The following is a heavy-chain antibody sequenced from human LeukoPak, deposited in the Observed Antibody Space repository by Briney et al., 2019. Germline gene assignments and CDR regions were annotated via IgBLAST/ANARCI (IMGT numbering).Heavy chain of an antibody. CDR1: GGSISSYY. Sequence: SETLSLTCTVSGGSISSYYWSWIRQPPGKGLERIGYIYYSGSTNYNPSLKSRVTISVDTSKNQFSLKLSSVTAADTAVYYCARHVYYYDSSGYYYDAFDIWGQGTMVTVSS. CDR3: ARHVYYYDSSGYYYDAFDI. V-gene: IGHV4-59*08. J-gene: IGHJ3*02. CDR2: IYYSGST. D-gene: IGHD3-22*01.